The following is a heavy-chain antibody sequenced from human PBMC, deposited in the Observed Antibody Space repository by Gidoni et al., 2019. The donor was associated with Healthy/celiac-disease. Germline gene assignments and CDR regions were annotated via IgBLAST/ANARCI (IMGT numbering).Heavy chain of an antibody. J-gene: IGHJ4*02. D-gene: IGHD1-26*01. CDR2: IYYSGST. V-gene: IGHV4-39*01. Sequence: QLQLQESGPGLVKPSETLSLTCTVSGGSISSSSYYWGWIRQPPGKGLEWIGSIYYSGSTYYNPSLKSRVTISVDTSKNQFSLKLSSVTAADTAVYYCVASTERGATSGYGGYWGQGTLVTVSS. CDR3: VASTERGATSGYGGY. CDR1: GGSISSSSYY.